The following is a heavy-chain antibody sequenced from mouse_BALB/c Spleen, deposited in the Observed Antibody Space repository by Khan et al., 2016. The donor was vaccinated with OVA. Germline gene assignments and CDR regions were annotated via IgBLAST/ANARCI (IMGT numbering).Heavy chain of an antibody. D-gene: IGHD3-2*02. CDR1: GYIFTTYW. J-gene: IGHJ2*01. CDR3: ASEEALYYFDY. Sequence: QVQLQQSGAELVRPGASVKLSCKTSGYIFTTYWIHWVKQRSGQGLEWIARIYPGTGNIYYSANFKGKATLTADNSSSTAYMQFSSLTSEDSAVYFCASEEALYYFDYWGQGTTLTVSS. V-gene: IGHV1-76*01. CDR2: IYPGTGNI.